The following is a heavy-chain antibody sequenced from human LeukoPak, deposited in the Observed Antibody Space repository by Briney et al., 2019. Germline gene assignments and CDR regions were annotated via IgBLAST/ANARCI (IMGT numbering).Heavy chain of an antibody. CDR2: IDVIGHTT. V-gene: IGHV3-23*01. CDR1: GFTFTIHV. D-gene: IGHD3-3*01. J-gene: IGHJ5*02. CDR3: ARESIRSGSLKWFDP. Sequence: PGGSLRLSCAASGFTFTIHVISWVRQTPGKELECVSAIDVIGHTTYYADSVRGRFIISRDNSKKMLYLQMNSLRAEDTATYYCARESIRSGSLKWFDPWGQGTLVTVSS.